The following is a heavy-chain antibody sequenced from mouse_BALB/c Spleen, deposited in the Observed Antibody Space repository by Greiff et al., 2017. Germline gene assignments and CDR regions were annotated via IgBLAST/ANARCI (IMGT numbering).Heavy chain of an antibody. CDR1: GFTFTDYY. V-gene: IGHV7-3*02. CDR3: ARDEGYFDV. Sequence: EVMLVESGGGLVQPGGSLRLSCATSGFTFTDYYMSWVRQPPGKALEWLGFIRNKANGYTTEYSASVKGRFTISRDNSQSILYLQMNTLRAEDSATYYCARDEGYFDVWGAGTTVTVSS. CDR2: IRNKANGYTT. J-gene: IGHJ1*01.